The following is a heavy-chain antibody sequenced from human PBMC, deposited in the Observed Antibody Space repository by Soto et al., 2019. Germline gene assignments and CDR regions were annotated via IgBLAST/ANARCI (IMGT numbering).Heavy chain of an antibody. CDR1: GFTFSSYS. D-gene: IGHD4-17*01. CDR3: ARSPTTTPPWFDP. V-gene: IGHV3-21*01. CDR2: ISSSSSYI. Sequence: EVQLVESGGGLVKPGGSLRLSCAASGFTFSSYSMNWVRQAPGKGLEWVSSISSSSSYIYYADSVKGRFTISRDNAKNSLYLQTSSLRAEDTAVYYCARSPTTTPPWFDPWGQGTLVTVSS. J-gene: IGHJ5*02.